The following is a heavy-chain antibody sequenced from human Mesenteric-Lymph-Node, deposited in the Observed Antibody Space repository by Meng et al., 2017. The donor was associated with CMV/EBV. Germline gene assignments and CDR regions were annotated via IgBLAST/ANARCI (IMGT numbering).Heavy chain of an antibody. CDR3: ARLKGDPDYYYSGMDV. CDR2: ISYDGSNK. Sequence: GESLKISCAASGFTFSSYAMHWVRQAPGKGLEWVAVISYDGSNKYYADSVKGRFTISRDHSKNTLYLQMNSLRAEDTAVYYCARLKGDPDYYYSGMDVWGQGTTVTVSS. J-gene: IGHJ6*02. V-gene: IGHV3-30-3*01. CDR1: GFTFSSYA. D-gene: IGHD2-21*01.